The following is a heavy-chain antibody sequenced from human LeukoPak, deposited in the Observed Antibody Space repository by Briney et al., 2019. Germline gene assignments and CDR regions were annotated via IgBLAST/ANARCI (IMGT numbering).Heavy chain of an antibody. V-gene: IGHV4-34*01. CDR2: INHSGST. J-gene: IGHJ6*02. D-gene: IGHD2-2*01. CDR1: GVSFSGYY. Sequence: PSETLSLTCAVYGVSFSGYYWSWIRQPPGKGLEWIGEINHSGSTNYNPYLKSRVTISVDTSKNQFSLKLSSVTAADTGVYYCARDLVVDYYGMDVWGQGTTVTVSS. CDR3: ARDLVVDYYGMDV.